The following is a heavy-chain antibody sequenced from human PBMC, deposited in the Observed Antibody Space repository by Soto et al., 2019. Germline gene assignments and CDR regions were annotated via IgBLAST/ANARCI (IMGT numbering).Heavy chain of an antibody. D-gene: IGHD1-26*01. CDR1: GFTFSSYA. Sequence: GGSLRLSCAASGFTFSSYAMHWVRQAPGKGLEWVAVISYDGSNKYYADSVKGRFTISRDNSKNTLYLQMNSLRAEDTAVYYCARDVESGSSQYYYYYYGMDVWGQGTTVTVS. CDR3: ARDVESGSSQYYYYYYGMDV. V-gene: IGHV3-30-3*01. J-gene: IGHJ6*02. CDR2: ISYDGSNK.